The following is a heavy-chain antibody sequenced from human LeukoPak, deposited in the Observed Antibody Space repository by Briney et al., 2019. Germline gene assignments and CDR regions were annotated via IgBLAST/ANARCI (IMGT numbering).Heavy chain of an antibody. J-gene: IGHJ6*02. V-gene: IGHV1-24*01. CDR2: FDPEDGET. CDR3: ARTLGDFWNMDV. CDR1: GYTLTELS. Sequence: ASVKVSCKVSGYTLTELSMHWVRQAPGKGLEWMGGFDPEDGETIYAQKFQGRVTMTEDTSTDTAYMELSSLRSEDTAVYYCARTLGDFWNMDVWGQGTTVTVSS. D-gene: IGHD3-3*01.